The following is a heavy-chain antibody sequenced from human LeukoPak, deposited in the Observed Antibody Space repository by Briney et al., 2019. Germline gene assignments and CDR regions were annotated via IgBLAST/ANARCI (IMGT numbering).Heavy chain of an antibody. J-gene: IGHJ4*02. CDR1: GGSISSSSYY. CDR2: IYYSGST. CDR3: ARNILDSGYDYSDY. Sequence: SETLSLTCTVSGGSISSSSYYWGWIRQPPGKGLEWIGSIYYSGSTYYNPSLKSRVTISVDTSKNQFSLKLSSVTAADTAVYYCARNILDSGYDYSDYWGQGTLVTVSS. D-gene: IGHD5-12*01. V-gene: IGHV4-39*01.